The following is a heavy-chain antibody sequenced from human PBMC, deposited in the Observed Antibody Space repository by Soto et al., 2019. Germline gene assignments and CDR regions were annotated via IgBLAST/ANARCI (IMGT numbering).Heavy chain of an antibody. D-gene: IGHD6-19*01. CDR3: TREGPGYSSGWFGAFDI. CDR2: IRSKAYGGTT. V-gene: IGHV3-49*03. CDR1: GFTFGDYA. Sequence: SLRLSCTSSGFTFGDYAMSWFRQAPGKGLEWVGFIRSKAYGGTTEYAASVKGRFTISRDDSKSIAYLQMNSLKTEDTAVYYCTREGPGYSSGWFGAFDIWGQGTMVTVSS. J-gene: IGHJ3*02.